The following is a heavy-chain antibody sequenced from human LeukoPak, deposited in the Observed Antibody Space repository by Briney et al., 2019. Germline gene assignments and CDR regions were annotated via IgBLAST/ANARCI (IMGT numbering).Heavy chain of an antibody. CDR1: GGTFSSYA. J-gene: IGHJ4*02. V-gene: IGHV1-69*05. D-gene: IGHD6-6*01. CDR2: IIPIFGTA. CDR3: ARVGAARVQDYYFDY. Sequence: ASVKVSCKASGGTFSSYAISWVRQAPGQGLEWMGGIIPIFGTANYAQKFQGRVTITTDESTSTAYMELSSLRSEDTAVYYCARVGAARVQDYYFDYWGQGTLVTVSS.